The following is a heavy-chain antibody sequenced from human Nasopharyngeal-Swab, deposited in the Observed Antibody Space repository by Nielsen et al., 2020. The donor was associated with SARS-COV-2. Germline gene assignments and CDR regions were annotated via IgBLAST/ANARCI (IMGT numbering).Heavy chain of an antibody. CDR1: GYTFTGYY. D-gene: IGHD5-18*01. V-gene: IGHV1-2*06. J-gene: IGHJ4*02. CDR3: ARGNSYGYDY. Sequence: ASVKVSCKASGYTFTGYYMHWVRQAPGQGLEWMGRINSNSGDTKYAQKFQGRVTMTRDTSISTADMELSRLRSDDTAVYYCARGNSYGYDYWGQGTLVTVSS. CDR2: INSNSGDT.